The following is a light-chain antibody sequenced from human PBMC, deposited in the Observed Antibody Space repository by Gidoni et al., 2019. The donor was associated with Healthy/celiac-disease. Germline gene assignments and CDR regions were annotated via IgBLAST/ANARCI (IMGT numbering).Light chain of an antibody. Sequence: EIVLTQSPGTLSLSPGERATLSCRASQRVSSSYLAWYQQKPGQSPRLIIYGASSRATGIPDSVSGSGSGTDFTLTISRLEPEDFAVYYCQQYGSSPRTFGQGTRLEIK. CDR2: GAS. J-gene: IGKJ5*01. V-gene: IGKV3-20*01. CDR1: QRVSSSY. CDR3: QQYGSSPRT.